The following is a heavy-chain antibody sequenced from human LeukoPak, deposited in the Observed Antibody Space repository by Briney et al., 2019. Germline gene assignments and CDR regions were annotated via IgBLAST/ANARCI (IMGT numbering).Heavy chain of an antibody. V-gene: IGHV3-30*04. CDR2: ISYDGSNK. CDR1: GCTFSSYA. J-gene: IGHJ4*02. Sequence: GGSLRLSCAASGCTFSSYAMHWVRQAPGKGLEWVAVISYDGSNKYYADSVKGRFTISRDNSKTTLYLQMNSLRAEDTAVYYCARDSSGPLDYWGQGTLVTVSS. D-gene: IGHD6-19*01. CDR3: ARDSSGPLDY.